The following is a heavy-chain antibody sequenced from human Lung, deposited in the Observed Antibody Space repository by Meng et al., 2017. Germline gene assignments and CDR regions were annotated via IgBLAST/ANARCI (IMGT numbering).Heavy chain of an antibody. CDR2: IKSNSDGGTT. Sequence: EVQLVESGGGFVKPGGSLRLSCVASGFSVTDAWMSWVRQAPGKGLEWVGRIKSNSDGGTTDYAAPVKGRFTISRDDSKNTLYLQMNSLITEDTAVYFCATGAAAADHWGQGTLVTVSS. J-gene: IGHJ4*02. CDR3: ATGAAAADH. CDR1: GFSVTDAW. V-gene: IGHV3-15*01. D-gene: IGHD6-13*01.